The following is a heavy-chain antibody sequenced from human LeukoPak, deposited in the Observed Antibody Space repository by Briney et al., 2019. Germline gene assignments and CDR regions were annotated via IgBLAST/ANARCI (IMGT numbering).Heavy chain of an antibody. V-gene: IGHV3-33*01. Sequence: GGSLRLSCAASGFTFSTYGMHWVRQAPGKGLEWLTDIWYDGSNKYYTDSVKGRFTISRDNSKNTLYLQMSSLRAEDTAVYYCARDSYSSSPGDYWGQGTLVTVSS. CDR3: ARDSYSSSPGDY. CDR1: GFTFSTYG. CDR2: IWYDGSNK. D-gene: IGHD6-6*01. J-gene: IGHJ4*02.